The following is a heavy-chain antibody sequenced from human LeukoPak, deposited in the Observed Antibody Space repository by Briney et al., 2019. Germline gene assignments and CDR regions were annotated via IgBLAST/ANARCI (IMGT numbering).Heavy chain of an antibody. V-gene: IGHV4-34*01. D-gene: IGHD2-2*02. CDR1: GGSFSGYY. CDR3: ARGLELGYCSGASCYIWFDP. CDR2: TNHGGRT. Sequence: PSETLSLTCVVSGGSFSGYYWSWIRQPPGKGLEWIGETNHGGRTNYSPSLKSRVTISVDTSKNQFSLNLSSVTAADTAVYYCARGLELGYCSGASCYIWFDPWGQGTLVTVSS. J-gene: IGHJ5*02.